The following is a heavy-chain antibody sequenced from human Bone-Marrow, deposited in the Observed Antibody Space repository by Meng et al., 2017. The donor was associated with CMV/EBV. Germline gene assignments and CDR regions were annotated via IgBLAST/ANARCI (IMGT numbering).Heavy chain of an antibody. CDR3: ARDPGAWGDDAFDI. V-gene: IGHV3-53*01. CDR1: GFTVSSNY. D-gene: IGHD3-10*01. J-gene: IGHJ3*02. Sequence: GESLKISCAASGFTVSSNYMTWVRQAPGKGLEWVSVIYSAGSTVYADSVKGRFTISRDNSKNTLYLQMNNLRAEDTAVYYCARDPGAWGDDAFDIWGQGTMVTVSS. CDR2: IYSAGST.